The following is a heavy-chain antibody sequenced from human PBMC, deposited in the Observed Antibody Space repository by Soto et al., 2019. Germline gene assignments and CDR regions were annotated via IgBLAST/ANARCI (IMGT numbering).Heavy chain of an antibody. CDR1: GYSLTSYW. CDR2: IYPGDSDR. V-gene: IGHV5-51*01. J-gene: IGHJ3*02. D-gene: IGHD1-1*01. Sequence: GESLKISCKGSGYSLTSYWIGWVRQMPGKGLEWMGTIYPGDSDRRYSPSFQGQVTISADKSINTAFLQWSSLKASDTAMYYCATTGTGAFDIWGQGTMVTVSS. CDR3: ATTGTGAFDI.